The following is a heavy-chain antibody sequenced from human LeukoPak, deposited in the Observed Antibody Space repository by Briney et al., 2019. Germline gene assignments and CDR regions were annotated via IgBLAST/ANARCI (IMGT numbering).Heavy chain of an antibody. V-gene: IGHV3-23*01. CDR3: AKVGVVGRLG. Sequence: GGSLRLSCAASRFIFSSYVMSWVRQAPGKGLEWVSAISGSGGSTYYADSVKGRFTISRDNSKNTLYLQMDSLRAEDTAVYYCAKVGVVGRLGWGQGTLVTVSS. CDR2: ISGSGGST. D-gene: IGHD2-2*01. CDR1: RFIFSSYV. J-gene: IGHJ4*02.